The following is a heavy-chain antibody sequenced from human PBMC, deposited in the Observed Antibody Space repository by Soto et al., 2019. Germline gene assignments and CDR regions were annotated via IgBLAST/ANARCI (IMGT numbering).Heavy chain of an antibody. D-gene: IGHD1-26*01. CDR1: GFTFSSYG. CDR3: ARERRVGATRAGYYYYGMDV. CDR2: IWYDGSNK. V-gene: IGHV3-33*01. Sequence: GGSLRLSCAASGFTFSSYGMHWVRQAPGKGLEWVAVIWYDGSNKYYADSVKGRFTISRDNSKNTLYLQMNSLRAEDTAVYYCARERRVGATRAGYYYYGMDVWGQGTTVTVSS. J-gene: IGHJ6*02.